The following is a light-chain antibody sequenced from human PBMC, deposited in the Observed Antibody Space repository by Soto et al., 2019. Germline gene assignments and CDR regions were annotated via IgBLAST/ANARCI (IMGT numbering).Light chain of an antibody. CDR2: DVS. CDR1: SSDVGGYNY. CDR3: SSYTGSSPS. J-gene: IGLJ1*01. Sequence: ALTQPASVSGSPGQSITISCTGTSSDVGGYNYVSWYQQHPGKAPKLMIYDVSNRPSGVSNRFSGSKSGNTASLTISGLQAEDEADYYCSSYTGSSPSFGTGTKVTVL. V-gene: IGLV2-14*03.